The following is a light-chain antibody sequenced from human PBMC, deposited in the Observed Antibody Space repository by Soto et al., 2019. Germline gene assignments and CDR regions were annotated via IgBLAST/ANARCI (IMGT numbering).Light chain of an antibody. CDR1: QSVSSY. J-gene: IGKJ1*01. Sequence: DIQMSQSPSSLSAFVGDRVTITCRASQSVSSYLNWYQQKPGKAPKLLIYAASSLQGGVPSRFSGSGSGTDFTLTITSLQPEDFATYYCQQSYSTPWTFGQGTKVEIK. CDR2: AAS. V-gene: IGKV1-39*01. CDR3: QQSYSTPWT.